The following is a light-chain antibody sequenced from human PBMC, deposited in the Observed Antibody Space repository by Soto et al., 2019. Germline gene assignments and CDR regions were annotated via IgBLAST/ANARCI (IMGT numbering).Light chain of an antibody. CDR3: CSYAGSYTWV. V-gene: IGLV2-11*01. Sequence: QSALTQPPSVSGSPGQSVTISCSGTSSDVGSYDRVSRYQQPPGTAPKLMIYDVSKRPSGVPDRFSGAKSGSTASLTISGLQAEDEAVYYCCSYAGSYTWVFGGGTKLTVL. J-gene: IGLJ3*02. CDR2: DVS. CDR1: SSDVGSYDR.